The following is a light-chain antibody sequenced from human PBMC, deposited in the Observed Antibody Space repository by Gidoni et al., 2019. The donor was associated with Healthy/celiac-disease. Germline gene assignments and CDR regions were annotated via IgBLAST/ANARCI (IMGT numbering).Light chain of an antibody. V-gene: IGKV2-28*01. J-gene: IGKJ1*01. CDR1: QSLLHSNGYNY. CDR3: MQARQTPRT. CDR2: LGS. Sequence: DIVMTQSPLSLPVTTGEPASISCRSSQSLLHSNGYNYSDWYLQKPGQSPQLLIYLGSNRAPGVPDRFSGSGSGTDFTLKISRVEAEYVGVYYCMQARQTPRTFGQGTKVEIK.